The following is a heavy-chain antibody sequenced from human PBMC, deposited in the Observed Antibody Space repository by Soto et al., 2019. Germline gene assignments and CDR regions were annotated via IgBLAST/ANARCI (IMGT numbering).Heavy chain of an antibody. CDR3: ARDWPLNLGAAPD. J-gene: IGHJ4*02. CDR1: GCTFTRYG. CDR2: ISXYNGNX. Sequence: GXSVKFSCKASGCTFTRYGISWVRQAPGQVLEWMGWISXYNGNXNYAKKIQGRXXMTTDKSXXTAYMELRSLRSDETAVYYCARDWPLNLGAAPDWGQGTLVTVSS. D-gene: IGHD6-6*01. V-gene: IGHV1-18*01.